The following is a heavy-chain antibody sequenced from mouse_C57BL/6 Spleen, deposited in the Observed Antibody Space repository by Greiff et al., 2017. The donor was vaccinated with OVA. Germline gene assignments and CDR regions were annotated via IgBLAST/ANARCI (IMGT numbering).Heavy chain of an antibody. CDR1: GYTFTSYT. V-gene: IGHV1-4*01. CDR2: INPSSGYT. CDR3: AVGSSLYYAMDY. Sequence: LVESGAELARPGASVKMSCKASGYTFTSYTMHWVKQRPGKGLEWIGYINPSSGYTKYNQKFKDKATLTADKSSSTAYMQLSSLTSEDSAVYYCAVGSSLYYAMDYWGQGTSVTVSS. D-gene: IGHD1-1*01. J-gene: IGHJ4*01.